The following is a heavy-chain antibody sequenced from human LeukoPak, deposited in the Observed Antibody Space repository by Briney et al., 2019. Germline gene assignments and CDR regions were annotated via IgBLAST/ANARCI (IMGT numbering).Heavy chain of an antibody. J-gene: IGHJ4*02. D-gene: IGHD6-19*01. CDR1: GGTFSSYA. CDR2: IIPIFGTA. CDR3: ARSGYSSGPYGDY. V-gene: IGHV1-69*05. Sequence: GASVKVPCKASGGTFSSYAISWVRQAPGQGLEWMGGIIPIFGTANYAQKFQGRVTITTDESTSTAYMELSSLRSEDTAVYYCARSGYSSGPYGDYWGQGTLVTVSS.